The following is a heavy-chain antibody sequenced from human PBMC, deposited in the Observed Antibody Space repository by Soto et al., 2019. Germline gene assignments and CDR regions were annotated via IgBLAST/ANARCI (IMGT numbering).Heavy chain of an antibody. Sequence: GGSLRLSCAASGFTFSSYTLNWVRQAPGRGLEWISSISTSSSYTYYADSVKGRFTISRDNAMNSLYLQMDSLRADDTAVYYCARGGIVIVPSGRFDYWGQGTLVTVSS. CDR1: GFTFSSYT. J-gene: IGHJ4*02. CDR2: ISTSSSYT. CDR3: ARGGIVIVPSGRFDY. D-gene: IGHD2-2*01. V-gene: IGHV3-21*01.